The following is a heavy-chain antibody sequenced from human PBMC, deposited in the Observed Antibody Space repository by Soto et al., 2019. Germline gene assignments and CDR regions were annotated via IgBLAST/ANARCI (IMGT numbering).Heavy chain of an antibody. CDR2: ISSNGGST. V-gene: IGHV3-64*01. Sequence: GGSLRLSCAASGFTFSSYAMHWVRQAPGKGLEYVSAISSNGGSTYYANSVKGRFTISRDNSKNTLYLQMGSLRAEDMAVYYWAGGSPSRGYCTNGVCLPYYFDYWGQGTLVTVSS. J-gene: IGHJ4*02. CDR3: AGGSPSRGYCTNGVCLPYYFDY. D-gene: IGHD2-8*01. CDR1: GFTFSSYA.